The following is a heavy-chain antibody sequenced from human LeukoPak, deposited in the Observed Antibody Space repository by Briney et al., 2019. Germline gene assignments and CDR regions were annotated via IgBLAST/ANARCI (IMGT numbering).Heavy chain of an antibody. V-gene: IGHV6-1*01. CDR1: GNSVSSIGVA. Sequence: SHTLSLTFTISGNSVSSIGVAWNWIRQSPSRGLKWLGRTYYRSKWYYEYAVSVKSRINISPDTSKNQFSLQLTSVTPEDTAVYYCSLARSEYHYGMDVWGQGTTVTVSS. CDR3: SLARSEYHYGMDV. J-gene: IGHJ6*02. CDR2: TYYRSKWYY.